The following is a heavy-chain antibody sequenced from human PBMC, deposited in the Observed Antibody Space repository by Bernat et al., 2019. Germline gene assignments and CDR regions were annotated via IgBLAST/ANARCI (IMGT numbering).Heavy chain of an antibody. CDR3: ARQGYDYGDYVFG. CDR2: IYYSGST. V-gene: IGHV4-39*01. CDR1: GGSISSSSYY. D-gene: IGHD4-17*01. Sequence: QLQLQESGPGLVKPSETLSLTCTVSGGSISSSSYYWGWIRQPPGNGLEWIGSIYYSGSTYYNPSLKSRVTISVDTSKNQFSLKLSSVTAADTAVYYCARQGYDYGDYVFGWGQGTMVTVSA. J-gene: IGHJ3*01.